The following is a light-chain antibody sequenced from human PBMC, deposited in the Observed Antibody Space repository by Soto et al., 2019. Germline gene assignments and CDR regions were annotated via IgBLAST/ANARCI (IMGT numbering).Light chain of an antibody. CDR2: DAS. J-gene: IGKJ1*01. Sequence: DIQMTQSPSTLSASVGDRVTITCRASQSISSWLAWYQQRPGKAPKLLIYDASSLQSGVPSRFSGSGSGTEFTLTSSSLQPEDFATYYCLQHNSYPRTFGQGTKVDIK. V-gene: IGKV1-5*01. CDR3: LQHNSYPRT. CDR1: QSISSW.